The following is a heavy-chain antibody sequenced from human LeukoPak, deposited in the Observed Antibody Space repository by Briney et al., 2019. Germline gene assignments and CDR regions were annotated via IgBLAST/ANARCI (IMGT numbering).Heavy chain of an antibody. CDR1: DNSINSYY. Sequence: SETLSLTCTVSDNSINSYYWSWIRQPAGKGLEWIGRIYTSRTIYTSGSTNYNPSLKSRVTMSVDTSKKQVSLKLTSVTAADTAVYYCARAHYDVLTAYYGGWFDPWGQGILVAVSS. D-gene: IGHD3-9*01. CDR2: IYTSRTIYTSGST. V-gene: IGHV4-4*07. J-gene: IGHJ5*02. CDR3: ARAHYDVLTAYYGGWFDP.